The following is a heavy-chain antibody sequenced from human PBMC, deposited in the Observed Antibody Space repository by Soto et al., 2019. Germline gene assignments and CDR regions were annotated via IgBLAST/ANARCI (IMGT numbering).Heavy chain of an antibody. V-gene: IGHV1-2*04. J-gene: IGHJ6*03. D-gene: IGHD3-10*01. Sequence: ASVKVSCKASGYTFTSYYMHWVRQAPVQGLEWMGWINPNSGGTNYAQKFQGWVTMTRDTSISTAYMELSRLRSDDTAVYYCARGVIGYYYYYMDVWGKGTTVTVSS. CDR3: ARGVIGYYYYYMDV. CDR1: GYTFTSYY. CDR2: INPNSGGT.